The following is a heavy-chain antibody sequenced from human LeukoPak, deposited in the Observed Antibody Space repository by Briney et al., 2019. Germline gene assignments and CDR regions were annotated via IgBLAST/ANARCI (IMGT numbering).Heavy chain of an antibody. D-gene: IGHD6-19*01. CDR1: GDSVPSNSAA. CDR3: ARDDGIAVAGRFDY. Sequence: SQTLSLTCAISGDSVPSNSAAWNWTRQSPSRGLEWLGRTYYRFKWYNDYAVSVKSRITINPDTSKNQFSLQLNSVTPEDTAVYYCARDDGIAVAGRFDYWGQGTLVTVSS. J-gene: IGHJ4*02. V-gene: IGHV6-1*01. CDR2: TYYRFKWYN.